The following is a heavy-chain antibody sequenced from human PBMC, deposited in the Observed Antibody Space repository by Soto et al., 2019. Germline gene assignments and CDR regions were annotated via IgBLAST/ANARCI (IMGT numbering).Heavy chain of an antibody. CDR1: GGSISSGDYY. D-gene: IGHD1-1*01. CDR2: IYYSGST. Sequence: QVQLRESGPGLVKTSQTRSLTCTVSGGSISSGDYYWSWIRQHPGKGLEWIGYIYYSGSTYYNPSLKSRVTISVDTSKNQFSLKLSSVTAADTAVYYCARWPQLEPRFDYWGQGTLVTVSS. V-gene: IGHV4-31*03. J-gene: IGHJ4*02. CDR3: ARWPQLEPRFDY.